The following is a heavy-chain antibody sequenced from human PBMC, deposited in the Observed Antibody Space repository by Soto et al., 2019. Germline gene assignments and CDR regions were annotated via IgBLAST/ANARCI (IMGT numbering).Heavy chain of an antibody. Sequence: GGSLRLSCAASGFTLSDHFMDWVRQAPGKGLEWVIRTRNKPNNYITDYAASAKGRFSLSRDDSKNSVYLQMNGLRTEDTAVYYCVRALDGSYDYWGRGTLVTVSS. CDR3: VRALDGSYDY. J-gene: IGHJ4*02. CDR2: TRNKPNNYIT. V-gene: IGHV3-72*01. CDR1: GFTLSDHF. D-gene: IGHD1-26*01.